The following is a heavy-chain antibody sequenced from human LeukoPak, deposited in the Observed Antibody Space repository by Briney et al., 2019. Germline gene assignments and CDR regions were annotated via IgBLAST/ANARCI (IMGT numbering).Heavy chain of an antibody. CDR2: IYTSGST. CDR3: ARDPPPNYYYYMDV. J-gene: IGHJ6*03. CDR1: GGSISSGSYY. Sequence: SQTLSLTCTVSGGSISSGSYYWSWIRQPAGKGLEWIGRIYTSGSTNYNPSLKSRVTISVDTSKNQFSLKLSSVTAADTAVYYCARDPPPNYYYYMDVWGKGTTVTVSS. V-gene: IGHV4-61*02.